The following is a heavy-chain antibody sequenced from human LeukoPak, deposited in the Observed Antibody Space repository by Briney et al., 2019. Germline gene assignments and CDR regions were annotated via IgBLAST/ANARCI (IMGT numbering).Heavy chain of an antibody. CDR3: ARVRRPPSPCSSTSCYAPRSYYGMDV. Sequence: GASVKVPCKASGYTFTSYGISWVRQAPGQGLEWMGWISAYNGNTNYAQKLQGRVTMTTDTSTSTAYMELRSLRSDDTAVYYCARVRRPPSPCSSTSCYAPRSYYGMDVWGQGTTVTVSS. CDR1: GYTFTSYG. D-gene: IGHD2-2*01. CDR2: ISAYNGNT. V-gene: IGHV1-18*01. J-gene: IGHJ6*02.